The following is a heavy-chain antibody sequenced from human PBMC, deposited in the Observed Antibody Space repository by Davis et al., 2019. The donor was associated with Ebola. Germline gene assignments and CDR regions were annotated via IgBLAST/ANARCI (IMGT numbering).Heavy chain of an antibody. J-gene: IGHJ6*02. CDR1: GGSFSGYY. CDR2: IYYSGST. Sequence: SETLSLTCAVYGGSFSGYYWSWIRQPPGKGLEWIGYIYYSGSTNYNPSLKSRVTISVDKSKNQFSLKLSSVTAADTAVYYCARGGYCSSTSCYGYYYYYGMDVWGQGTTVTVSS. D-gene: IGHD2-2*01. V-gene: IGHV4-59*12. CDR3: ARGGYCSSTSCYGYYYYYGMDV.